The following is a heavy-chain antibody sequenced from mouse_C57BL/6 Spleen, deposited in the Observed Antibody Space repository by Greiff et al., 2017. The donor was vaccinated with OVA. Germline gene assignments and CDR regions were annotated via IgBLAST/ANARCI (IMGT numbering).Heavy chain of an antibody. CDR2: IYPRSGNT. J-gene: IGHJ1*03. CDR3: ARRHYYGSSNWYFDV. CDR1: GYTFTSYG. Sequence: QVQLQQSGAELARPGALVKLSCKASGYTFTSYGISWVKQRTGQGLEWIGEIYPRSGNTYYNEKFKGKATLTADKSSSTAYMELRSLTSEDSAVYFCARRHYYGSSNWYFDVWGTGTTVTVSS. V-gene: IGHV1-81*01. D-gene: IGHD1-1*01.